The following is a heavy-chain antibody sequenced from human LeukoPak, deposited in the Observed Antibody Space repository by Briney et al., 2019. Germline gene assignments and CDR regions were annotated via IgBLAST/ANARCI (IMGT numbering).Heavy chain of an antibody. CDR1: GFTFSTYG. Sequence: PGGSLRLSCAASGFTFSTYGMHWVRQAPGKGLEWVAFIRYDGSNKYYADSVKGRFTISRDNSKSTLYPQMNSLRAEDTAVYYCARYHCSSTSCYSEVSFDYWGQGTLVTVSS. CDR2: IRYDGSNK. D-gene: IGHD2-2*01. J-gene: IGHJ4*02. CDR3: ARYHCSSTSCYSEVSFDY. V-gene: IGHV3-30*02.